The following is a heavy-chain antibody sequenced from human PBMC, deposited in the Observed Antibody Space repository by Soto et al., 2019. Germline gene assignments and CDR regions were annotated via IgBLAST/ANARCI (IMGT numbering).Heavy chain of an antibody. D-gene: IGHD1-20*01. CDR3: ARHPRITRGWHFDL. V-gene: IGHV4-31*02. CDR1: GASIDTSDYY. J-gene: IGHJ2*01. CDR2: IFHSGDT. Sequence: QVQLQESGPGLVQPSQTLSLACIVSGASIDTSDYYWSWIRQQPGKGLEWIGYIFHSGDTYYNPSLTSRRAFSVDTSKNQFSLRLTSVTVADTAMYFCARHPRITRGWHFDLWGRGTLVTVSS.